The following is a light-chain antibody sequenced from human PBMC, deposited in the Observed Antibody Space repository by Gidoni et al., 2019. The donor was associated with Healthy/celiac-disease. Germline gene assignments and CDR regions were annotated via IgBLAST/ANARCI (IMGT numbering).Light chain of an antibody. CDR2: KAS. V-gene: IGKV1-5*03. CDR1: QSISSW. J-gene: IGKJ1*01. Sequence: DLPMTQSPSTLSASVGDRVTITCRASQSISSWLAWYQQKPGKAPKLLIYKASSLESGVPSRFSGSGSGTEFTLTISSLQPDDFATYYCQQYNSYPWTFXQXTKVEIK. CDR3: QQYNSYPWT.